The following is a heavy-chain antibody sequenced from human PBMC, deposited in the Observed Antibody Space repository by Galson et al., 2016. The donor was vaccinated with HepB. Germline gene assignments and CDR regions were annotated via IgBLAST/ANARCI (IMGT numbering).Heavy chain of an antibody. CDR1: DDFRFSSYN. CDR2: VWYDGVKK. V-gene: IGHV3-33*01. Sequence: SLRLSCAASDDFRFSSYNMVWVRQRPGKGLEWVAVVWYDGVKKFYADSVRGRFTISRDNSGNPLSLQMTSLGAEDSGGYYCGRGDVYIPGDVWGPGTTVTVSS. CDR3: GRGDVYIPGDV. D-gene: IGHD5-24*01. J-gene: IGHJ6*02.